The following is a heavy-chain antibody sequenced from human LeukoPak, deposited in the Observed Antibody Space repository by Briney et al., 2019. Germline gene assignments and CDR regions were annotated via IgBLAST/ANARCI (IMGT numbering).Heavy chain of an antibody. Sequence: SETLSLTCAVYGGSFSGYYWSWIRQPPGKGLEWIGEINHSGSTNYNPSLKSRVTISVDTSKNQFSLKLSSVTAADTAVYYCARGRRPAAYRRWFDPWGQGTLATVSS. CDR3: ARGRRPAAYRRWFDP. D-gene: IGHD2-2*01. J-gene: IGHJ5*02. CDR2: INHSGST. CDR1: GGSFSGYY. V-gene: IGHV4-34*01.